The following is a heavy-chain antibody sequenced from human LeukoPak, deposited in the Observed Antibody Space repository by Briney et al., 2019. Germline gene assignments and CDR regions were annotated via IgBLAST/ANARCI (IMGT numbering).Heavy chain of an antibody. CDR2: IKPDSGAT. V-gene: IGHV1-2*02. CDR3: ARDHDYGPDY. D-gene: IGHD4/OR15-4a*01. Sequence: ASVKVSCMASGYTFTVHYLHWLRQAPGQGLEWMGWIKPDSGATNFAQNFQGRVTMTSDTSINTAYMELSSLTSDDTAMYYCARDHDYGPDYWGQGTLVTVSA. CDR1: GYTFTVHY. J-gene: IGHJ4*02.